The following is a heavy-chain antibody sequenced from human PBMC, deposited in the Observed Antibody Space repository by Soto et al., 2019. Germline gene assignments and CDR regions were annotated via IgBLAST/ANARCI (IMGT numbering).Heavy chain of an antibody. CDR1: GYTFTSYY. V-gene: IGHV1-46*01. J-gene: IGHJ4*02. CDR3: ARAVSVAGTVPYAS. Sequence: AAVKVSCKASGYTFTSYYMHWVRQAPGQGLEWMGIINPSGGSTSYAQKFQGRVTMTRDTSTSTVYMELSSLRSEDTAVYYCARAVSVAGTVPYASGGQGTLVTVPS. D-gene: IGHD6-13*01. CDR2: INPSGGST.